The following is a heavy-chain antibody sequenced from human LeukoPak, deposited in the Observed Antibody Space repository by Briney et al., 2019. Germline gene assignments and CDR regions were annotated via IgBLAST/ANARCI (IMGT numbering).Heavy chain of an antibody. CDR1: GYTFTSYG. CDR3: ATKASGWYYFDY. Sequence: ASVKVSCKASGYTFTSYGISWVRQAPGQGLEWMGWISAYSGNTNYAQKLHGRVTMTTDTSTSTAYMELRSLRSDDTAVYYCATKASGWYYFDYWGQGTLVIVSS. CDR2: ISAYSGNT. D-gene: IGHD6-19*01. V-gene: IGHV1-18*01. J-gene: IGHJ4*02.